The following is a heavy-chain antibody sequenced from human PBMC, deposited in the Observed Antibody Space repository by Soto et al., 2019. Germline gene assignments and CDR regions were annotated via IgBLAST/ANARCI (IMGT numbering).Heavy chain of an antibody. D-gene: IGHD1-26*01. Sequence: GGSLRLSCAASGFTFSSYWMSWVRQAPGKGLEWVANIKQDGSEKYYVDSVKGRFTISRDNAKNSLYLQMNSLRAEDTAVYYCARDASYGIPAFGSFDPWGQGTLVTVSS. J-gene: IGHJ5*02. CDR2: IKQDGSEK. V-gene: IGHV3-7*04. CDR3: ARDASYGIPAFGSFDP. CDR1: GFTFSSYW.